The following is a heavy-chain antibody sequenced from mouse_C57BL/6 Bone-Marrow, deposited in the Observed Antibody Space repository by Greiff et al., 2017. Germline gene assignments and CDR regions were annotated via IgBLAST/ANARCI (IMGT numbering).Heavy chain of an antibody. D-gene: IGHD2-4*01. CDR2: IDPSDSYT. J-gene: IGHJ2*01. CDR3: ARHYYDYDDFDY. V-gene: IGHV1-59*01. CDR1: GYTFTSYW. Sequence: QVQLQQPGAELVRPGTSVKLSCKASGYTFTSYWMHWVKQRPGKGLEWIGVIDPSDSYTNYNQKFKGKATLTVDTSSSTAYMQLSSLTSEDSAVYYCARHYYDYDDFDYWGQGTTLTVSS.